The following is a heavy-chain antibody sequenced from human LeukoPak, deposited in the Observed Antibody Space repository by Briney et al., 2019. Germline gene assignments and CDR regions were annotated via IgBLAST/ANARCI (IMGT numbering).Heavy chain of an antibody. CDR3: ARDPTGGYRHFDF. Sequence: PAGSLRLSCAASGFTFTSYAMHWVRQAPGKGLEWVALISYHGTNKYYADSVKGRFTISSDNSKNTLYLQMNSLRTEDTAVYYCARDPTGGYRHFDFWGQGTLVTVSS. J-gene: IGHJ4*02. CDR2: ISYHGTNK. CDR1: GFTFTSYA. D-gene: IGHD2-8*02. V-gene: IGHV3-30-3*01.